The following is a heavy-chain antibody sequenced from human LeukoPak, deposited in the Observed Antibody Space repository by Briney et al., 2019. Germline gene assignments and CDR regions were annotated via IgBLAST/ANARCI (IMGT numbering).Heavy chain of an antibody. D-gene: IGHD5-24*01. V-gene: IGHV1-8*03. CDR1: GYTFASYD. J-gene: IGHJ4*02. CDR3: ARVLGDGYNLYYFDY. Sequence: ASGKVSCKASGYTFASYDINWVRQATGQGLEWMGWMNPNSGNRGYAQKFQGRVTITRNTSISTAYMELSSLRSEDTAVYYCARVLGDGYNLYYFDYWGQGTLVTVSS. CDR2: MNPNSGNR.